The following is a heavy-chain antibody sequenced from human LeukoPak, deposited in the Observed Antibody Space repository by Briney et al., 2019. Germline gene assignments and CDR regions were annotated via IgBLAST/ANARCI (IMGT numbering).Heavy chain of an antibody. D-gene: IGHD3-3*01. CDR1: GYTFSSYW. CDR3: ARQNDFRLDY. Sequence: GESLRISCKGSGYTFSSYWIGWVRQMPGKGLEWMGIIYPGDSDTRYSPSLQGQVTISVDTSIGTAYLQWSSLKASNTAIYYCARQNDFRLDYWGQGTLVTVSS. J-gene: IGHJ4*02. V-gene: IGHV5-51*01. CDR2: IYPGDSDT.